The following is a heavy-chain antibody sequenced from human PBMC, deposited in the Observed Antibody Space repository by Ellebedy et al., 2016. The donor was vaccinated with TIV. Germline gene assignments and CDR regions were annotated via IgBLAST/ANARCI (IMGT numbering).Heavy chain of an antibody. CDR3: ASPYYGSGSYYNPGGIGAFDI. D-gene: IGHD3-10*01. V-gene: IGHV1-3*01. Sequence: AASVTVSCKASGYTFTSYAMHWVRQAHGQRLEWMGWINAGNGNTKYSQKFQGRVTITRDTSASTAYMELSSLRSEDTAVYYCASPYYGSGSYYNPGGIGAFDIWGQGTMVTVSS. CDR2: INAGNGNT. CDR1: GYTFTSYA. J-gene: IGHJ3*02.